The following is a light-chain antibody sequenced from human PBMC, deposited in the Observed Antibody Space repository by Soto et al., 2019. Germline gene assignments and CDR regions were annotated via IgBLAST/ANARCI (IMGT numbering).Light chain of an antibody. Sequence: ALTQPASVSGSPGQSITISCTGTSSDVGGYNYVSWYQQLPGKAPKLMIYDVSDRPSGVSNRFSGSKSGNTASLTISVLQAEDEADYYCSSYTSSSLYVFGTGTKVTVL. V-gene: IGLV2-14*01. J-gene: IGLJ1*01. CDR1: SSDVGGYNY. CDR3: SSYTSSSLYV. CDR2: DVS.